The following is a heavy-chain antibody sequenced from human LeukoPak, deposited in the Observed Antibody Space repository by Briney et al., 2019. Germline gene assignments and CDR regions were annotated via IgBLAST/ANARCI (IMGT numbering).Heavy chain of an antibody. V-gene: IGHV1-2*02. CDR2: INPNSGGT. J-gene: IGHJ4*02. Sequence: ASVKVSCKASGYTFTGYYMHWVRQAPGQGLEWMGWINPNSGGTNYAQKFQGRVTMTRDTSISTAYMELSRLRSDDTAVYYCARGAYGYVWGRPVDYWGQGTLVTVSS. D-gene: IGHD3-16*01. CDR3: ARGAYGYVWGRPVDY. CDR1: GYTFTGYY.